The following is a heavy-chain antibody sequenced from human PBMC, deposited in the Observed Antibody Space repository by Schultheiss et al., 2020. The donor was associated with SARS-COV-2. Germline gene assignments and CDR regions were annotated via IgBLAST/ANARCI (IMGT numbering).Heavy chain of an antibody. CDR1: GYTFTGYY. D-gene: IGHD2-2*01. V-gene: IGHV1-2*04. Sequence: ASVKVSCKASGYTFTGYYMHWVRQAPGQGLEWMGWINPNSGGTNYAQKFQGWVTMTRDTSISTAYMELSRLRSEDTAVYYCAREGDIVVVPAARGGMDVWGQGTTVTVSS. CDR2: INPNSGGT. CDR3: AREGDIVVVPAARGGMDV. J-gene: IGHJ6*02.